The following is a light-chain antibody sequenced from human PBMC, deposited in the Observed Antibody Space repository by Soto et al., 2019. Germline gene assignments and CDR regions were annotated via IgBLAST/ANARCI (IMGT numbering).Light chain of an antibody. CDR2: EVT. V-gene: IGLV2-14*01. Sequence: QSVLTQPASVSGSPGQSITISCTGTSXDVGGYNYVSWYQQHPGKAPKIIIYEVTNRPSGVSNRFSGSKSGNTASLTISGLQAEDDADYYCSSFTSRFTFNYIFGTGTKGTVL. J-gene: IGLJ1*01. CDR3: SSFTSRFTFNYI. CDR1: SXDVGGYNY.